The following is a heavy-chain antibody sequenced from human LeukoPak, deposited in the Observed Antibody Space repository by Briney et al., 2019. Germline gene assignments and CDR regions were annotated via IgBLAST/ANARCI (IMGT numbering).Heavy chain of an antibody. D-gene: IGHD5-18*01. CDR3: ARAKQGELEAETGYSYAFDI. CDR1: GGSISSYY. J-gene: IGHJ3*02. CDR2: IYYSGST. V-gene: IGHV4-59*01. Sequence: PSETLSLTCTVSGGSISSYYWSWIRQPPGKGLEWIGYIYYSGSTNYNPSLKSRVTISVDTSKNQFSLKLSSVTAADTAVYYCARAKQGELEAETGYSYAFDIWGQGTMVTVSS.